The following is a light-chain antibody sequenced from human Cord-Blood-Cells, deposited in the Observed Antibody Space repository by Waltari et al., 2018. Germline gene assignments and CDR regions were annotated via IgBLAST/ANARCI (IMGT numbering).Light chain of an antibody. CDR1: SSHIGSNT. CDR2: SNN. J-gene: IGLJ1*01. Sequence: QSVLTQPPSASGTPGQRVTISCSGISSHIGSNTVNWYQQLPGTAPKLLIYSNNQRPSGVPDRFSGSKSGTSASLAIRGLQSEDEADYYCAAWDDSLNGRVFGTGTKVTVL. CDR3: AAWDDSLNGRV. V-gene: IGLV1-44*01.